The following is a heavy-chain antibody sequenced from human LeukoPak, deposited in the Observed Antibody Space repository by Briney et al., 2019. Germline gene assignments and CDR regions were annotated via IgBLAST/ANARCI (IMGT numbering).Heavy chain of an antibody. CDR2: ISAYNGNT. V-gene: IGHV1-18*01. D-gene: IGHD1-26*01. J-gene: IGHJ5*02. CDR1: GYTFTSYG. Sequence: ASVKVSCKASGYTFTSYGISWVRQAPGQGLEWMGWISAYNGNTNYAQKLQGRVTMTTDTSTSTAYMELRSLRSDDTAVYYCARGRIVGATTGWLDPWGQGTLVTVSS. CDR3: ARGRIVGATTGWLDP.